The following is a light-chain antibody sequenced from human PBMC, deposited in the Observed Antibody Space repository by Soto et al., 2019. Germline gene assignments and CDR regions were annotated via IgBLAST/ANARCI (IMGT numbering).Light chain of an antibody. J-gene: IGLJ1*01. CDR1: SSDVGGYNY. V-gene: IGLV2-8*01. CDR2: EVS. CDR3: SSYAGSNNQGV. Sequence: QSVLTQPSSASGSPGQSVTISCTGTSSDVGGYNYVSWYQQHPGKAPKLMIYEVSKRPSGVPDRFSGSKSGNTASLTVSGLQAEDEADYYCSSYAGSNNQGVFGTGTKVTVL.